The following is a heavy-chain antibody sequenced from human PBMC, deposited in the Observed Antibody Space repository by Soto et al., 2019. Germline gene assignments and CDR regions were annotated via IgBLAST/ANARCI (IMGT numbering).Heavy chain of an antibody. CDR3: TNVKAATRLPSYVMDV. CDR1: GFTFSSYS. V-gene: IGHV3-21*01. CDR2: ISSSSSYI. Sequence: PGGSLRLSCAASGFTFSSYSMNWVRQAPGKGLEWVSSISSSSSYIYYADSVKGRFTISRDNAKNSLYLQMNSLRAEDTAVYYCTNVKAATRLPSYVMDVWGQGTTVTVSS. D-gene: IGHD6-13*01. J-gene: IGHJ6*02.